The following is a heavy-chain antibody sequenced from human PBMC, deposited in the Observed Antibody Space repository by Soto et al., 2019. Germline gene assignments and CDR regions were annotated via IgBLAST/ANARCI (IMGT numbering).Heavy chain of an antibody. V-gene: IGHV4-31*03. CDR3: AREEGGGYDHRWFDP. CDR2: IFYSGST. D-gene: IGHD5-12*01. J-gene: IGHJ5*02. CDR1: GGSISSGGLY. Sequence: QVQLQESGPGLVKPSQTLSLTCTVSGGSISSGGLYWSWIRQHPGKGLEWIGYIFYSGSTYYNPSLESRVSISVDTSKNQFSLKLSSVTAADTAVYYCAREEGGGYDHRWFDPWGQGTLVTVSS.